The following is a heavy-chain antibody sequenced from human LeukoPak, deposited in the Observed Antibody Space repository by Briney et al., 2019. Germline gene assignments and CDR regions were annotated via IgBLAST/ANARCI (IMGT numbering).Heavy chain of an antibody. CDR1: GFTFSSYA. V-gene: IGHV3-30*04. CDR3: ARGGDGYYYGSGSHL. D-gene: IGHD3-10*01. J-gene: IGHJ4*02. CDR2: ISYDGSNK. Sequence: GGSLRLSCAASGFTFSSYAMHWVRQAPGKGLEWVAVISYDGSNKYYADSVKGRFTNSRDNSKNTLYLQMNSLRAEDTAVYYCARGGDGYYYGSGSHLWGQGTLVTVSS.